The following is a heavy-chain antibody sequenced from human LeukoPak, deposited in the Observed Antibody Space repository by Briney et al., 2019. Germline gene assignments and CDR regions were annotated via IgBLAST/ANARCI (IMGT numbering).Heavy chain of an antibody. CDR2: ISSSGSYI. V-gene: IGHV3-21*01. CDR1: GFTFSSYS. J-gene: IGHJ5*02. CDR3: ARGGDIVLMVHENWFDP. D-gene: IGHD2-8*01. Sequence: GGSLRLSCAASGFTFSSYSMNWVRQAPGKGLEWVSSISSSGSYIYYADSVKGRFTISRDNAKNSLYLQMNSLRAEDTAVYYCARGGDIVLMVHENWFDPWGQGTLVTVSS.